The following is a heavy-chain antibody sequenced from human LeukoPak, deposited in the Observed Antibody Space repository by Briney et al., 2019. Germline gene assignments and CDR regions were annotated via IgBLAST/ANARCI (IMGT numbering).Heavy chain of an antibody. J-gene: IGHJ4*02. Sequence: GASVKVSCKASGGTFSSYAISWVRQAPGQGLEWTGGIIPIFGTANYAQKFQGRVTITADESTSTAYMELSSLRSEDTAVYYCARNYYHDSSGYYYNYWGQGTLVTVSS. D-gene: IGHD3-22*01. CDR1: GGTFSSYA. CDR3: ARNYYHDSSGYYYNY. V-gene: IGHV1-69*13. CDR2: IIPIFGTA.